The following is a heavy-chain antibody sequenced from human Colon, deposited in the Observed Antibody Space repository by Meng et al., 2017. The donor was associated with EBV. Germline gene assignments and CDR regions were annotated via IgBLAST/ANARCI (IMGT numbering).Heavy chain of an antibody. D-gene: IGHD3-10*01. CDR2: IPHRGSS. CDR3: LRGSGGSV. J-gene: IGHJ1*01. V-gene: IGHV4-4*02. CDR1: CGVITNQIW. Sequence: QVPWRDAGRALAEASATRSLTCAVACGVITNQIWWAWDRQPQGKGLEGIEEIPHRGSSAHNPSLKSRVSMSIDKSKKQLSRKLTSVTAADKAVYHCLRGSGGSVWGQGTLVTVSS.